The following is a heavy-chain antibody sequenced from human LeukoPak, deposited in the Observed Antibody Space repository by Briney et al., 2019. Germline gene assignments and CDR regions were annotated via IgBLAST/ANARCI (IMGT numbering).Heavy chain of an antibody. CDR1: GYSFTNHW. V-gene: IGHV5-10-1*01. CDR2: IDPSDSYT. Sequence: PGESLKISCKGSGYSFTNHWINWVRQMPGKGLEWMGRIDPSDSYTNYSPSFQGHVTISADKSISTVYLQWSSLKASDTAIYYCARSVYYYYYMDVWGQGTTVTVSS. J-gene: IGHJ6*02. CDR3: ARSVYYYYYMDV.